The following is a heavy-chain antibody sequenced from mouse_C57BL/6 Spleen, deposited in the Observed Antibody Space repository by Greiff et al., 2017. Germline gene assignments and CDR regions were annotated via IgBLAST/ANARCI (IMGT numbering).Heavy chain of an antibody. CDR1: GFTFSSYG. D-gene: IGHD1-1*01. J-gene: IGHJ3*01. V-gene: IGHV5-6*01. Sequence: DVQLVESGGDLVKPGGSLKLSCAASGFTFSSYGMSWVRQTPDKRLEWVATISSGGSYTYYPDSVKGRFTISRDNAKNTLYLQMSSLKSEDTAMYYGARPLGYYGISHPVAYWGQGTLVTVSA. CDR2: ISSGGSYT. CDR3: ARPLGYYGISHPVAY.